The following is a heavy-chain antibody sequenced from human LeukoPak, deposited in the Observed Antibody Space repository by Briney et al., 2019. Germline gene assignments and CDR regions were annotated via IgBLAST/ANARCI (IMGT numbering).Heavy chain of an antibody. J-gene: IGHJ3*02. D-gene: IGHD3-22*01. V-gene: IGHV3-23*01. CDR2: ISGSGGST. Sequence: QPAGSLRLSCAVSGFTFSSYAMSWVRQAPGKGLEWVSAISGSGGSTYYADSVKGRFTISRDNSKNTLYLQMNSRRAEDTAVYYCAKTIRGTMIVVVITTYAFDIWGQGTMVTVSS. CDR1: GFTFSSYA. CDR3: AKTIRGTMIVVVITTYAFDI.